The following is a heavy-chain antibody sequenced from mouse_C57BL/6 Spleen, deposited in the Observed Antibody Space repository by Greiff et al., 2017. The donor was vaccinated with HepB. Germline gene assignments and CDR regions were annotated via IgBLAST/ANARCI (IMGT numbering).Heavy chain of an antibody. CDR1: GFTFTDYY. V-gene: IGHV7-3*01. D-gene: IGHD1-2*01. Sequence: EVKLVESGGGLVQPGGSLSLSCAASGFTFTDYYMSWVRQPPGKALEWLGFIRNKANGYTTEYSASVKGRFTISRDNSQSILYLQMNALRAEDSATYYCARYLLRRGFDYWGQGTTLTVSS. CDR2: IRNKANGYTT. CDR3: ARYLLRRGFDY. J-gene: IGHJ2*01.